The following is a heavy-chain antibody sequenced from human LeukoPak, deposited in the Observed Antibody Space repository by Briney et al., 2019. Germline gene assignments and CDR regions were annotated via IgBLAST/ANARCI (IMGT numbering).Heavy chain of an antibody. CDR3: ARDIPTYYYDSSGYYHYADLYYGMDV. J-gene: IGHJ6*02. Sequence: AGGSLRLSCAASGFTFSSYSMNWVRQAPGKGLEWVSYISSSSTIYYADSVKGRFTISRDNAKNSLYLQMNSLRDEDTAVYYCARDIPTYYYDSSGYYHYADLYYGMDVWGQGTTVTVSS. V-gene: IGHV3-48*02. D-gene: IGHD3-22*01. CDR1: GFTFSSYS. CDR2: ISSSSTI.